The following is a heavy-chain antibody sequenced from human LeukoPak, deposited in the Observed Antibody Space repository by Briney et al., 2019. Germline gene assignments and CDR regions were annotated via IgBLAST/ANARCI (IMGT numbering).Heavy chain of an antibody. J-gene: IGHJ5*02. CDR2: ISSSSSYI. CDR3: AKGKAAGSINWFDP. D-gene: IGHD6-13*01. CDR1: GFPFSGYS. V-gene: IGHV3-21*04. Sequence: GGSLSLSCAASGFPFSGYSMNWVRQAPGKGLEWVSSISSSSSYIYYADSVKGRFTISRDNSKNTLYLQMNSLRAEDTAVYYCAKGKAAGSINWFDPWGQGTLVTVSS.